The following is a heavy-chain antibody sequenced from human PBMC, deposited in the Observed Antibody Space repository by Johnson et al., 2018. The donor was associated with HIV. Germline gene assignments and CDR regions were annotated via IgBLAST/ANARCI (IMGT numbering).Heavy chain of an antibody. J-gene: IGHJ3*02. Sequence: EVQLVESGGGVVQPGRSLRLSCAASGFTFSSYAMHWVRQAPGKGLEYVSAISSNGGSTYYANSVKVRFTISRDNSKNTLYLQLNSVRAGDGGVYYCARGASDDSIGYRIIGYAFDIWGQGTMVTVSS. CDR1: GFTFSSYA. V-gene: IGHV3-64*01. CDR3: ARGASDDSIGYRIIGYAFDI. CDR2: ISSNGGST. D-gene: IGHD3-22*01.